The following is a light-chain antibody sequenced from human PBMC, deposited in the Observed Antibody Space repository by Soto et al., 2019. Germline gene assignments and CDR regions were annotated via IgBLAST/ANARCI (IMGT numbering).Light chain of an antibody. CDR1: QGVSAS. J-gene: IGKJ2*01. CDR2: AAA. Sequence: DIQMTQSPSSVSASVGDRVTITCRASQGVSASLAWYQQKAGRAPKLLIYAAATLQTGVPSRFSGSYSVTDFSLTVTSLQPEDAATYYCQQTDAYPYPFGKGTKLEIK. V-gene: IGKV1D-12*01. CDR3: QQTDAYPYP.